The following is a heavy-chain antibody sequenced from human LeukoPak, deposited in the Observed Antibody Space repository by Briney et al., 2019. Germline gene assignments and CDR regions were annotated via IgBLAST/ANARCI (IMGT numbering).Heavy chain of an antibody. CDR3: ARSDDYNSRNVFNY. CDR2: ISYDGSNK. CDR1: GFTFSSYA. V-gene: IGHV3-30*14. D-gene: IGHD5-24*01. Sequence: PGGSLRLSCAASGFTFSSYAMHWVRQAPGKGLEWVAVISYDGSNKYYADSVKGRFTISRDNSKNTLYLQMNSLRAEDTALYYCARSDDYNSRNVFNYWGQGTLVTVSS. J-gene: IGHJ4*02.